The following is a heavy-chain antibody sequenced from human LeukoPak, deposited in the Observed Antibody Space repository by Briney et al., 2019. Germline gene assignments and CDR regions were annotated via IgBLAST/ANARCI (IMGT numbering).Heavy chain of an antibody. V-gene: IGHV3-23*01. Sequence: GGSLRLSCAASGFTFSTFAMSWVRQAPGKGLEWVSAISGSGVTTHYAGSVKGRFSISRDNSKNTLYLQMDSLRAEDTALYYCAKRVVVGATSPYSDFQDWGQGTLVTVSS. CDR3: AKRVVVGATSPYSDFQD. CDR2: ISGSGVTT. CDR1: GFTFSTFA. J-gene: IGHJ1*01. D-gene: IGHD1-26*01.